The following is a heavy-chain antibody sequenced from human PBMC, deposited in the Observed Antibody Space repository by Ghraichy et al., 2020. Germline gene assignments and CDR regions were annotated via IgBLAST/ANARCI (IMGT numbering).Heavy chain of an antibody. J-gene: IGHJ6*02. CDR3: VRGPTSGMDV. Sequence: GGSLRLSCATSGFTFSNFNMNWVRQAPGKGLEWVSSMSSNSDYIYYEDSVKSRFVISRDNAKNSLYLQMNSLRVEDTAVYFCVRGPTSGMDVWGQGITVTVSS. CDR1: GFTFSNFN. V-gene: IGHV3-21*01. CDR2: MSSNSDYI. D-gene: IGHD1-26*01.